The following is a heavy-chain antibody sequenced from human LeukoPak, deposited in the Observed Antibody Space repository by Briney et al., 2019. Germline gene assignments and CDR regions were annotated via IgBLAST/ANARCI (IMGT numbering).Heavy chain of an antibody. V-gene: IGHV4-59*08. CDR2: IYYSGST. CDR3: ASHVLYGPYYFDY. Sequence: SETLSLTCTVSGGSISSYYWSWIRQPPGKGLEWIGYIYYSGSTNYNPSLKSRVTISVDTSKNQFSLKLSSVTAADTAVYYCASHVLYGPYYFDYWGQGTLVTVSS. D-gene: IGHD3-10*01. J-gene: IGHJ4*02. CDR1: GGSISSYY.